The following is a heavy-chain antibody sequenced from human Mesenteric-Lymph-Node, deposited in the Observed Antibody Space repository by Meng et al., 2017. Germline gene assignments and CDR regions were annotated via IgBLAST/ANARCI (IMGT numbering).Heavy chain of an antibody. CDR2: INHSGST. CDR3: ARRYGASAYNWFDP. Sequence: QVQLRQGGACLLKPSETLSLTCAVYGGSFSGYYWSWIRQPPGKGLEWIGEINHSGSTNYNPSLKSRVTISVDTSKSQFSLKLSSVTAADTAVYYCARRYGASAYNWFDPWGQGTLVTGSS. CDR1: GGSFSGYY. D-gene: IGHD4-17*01. J-gene: IGHJ5*02. V-gene: IGHV4-34*01.